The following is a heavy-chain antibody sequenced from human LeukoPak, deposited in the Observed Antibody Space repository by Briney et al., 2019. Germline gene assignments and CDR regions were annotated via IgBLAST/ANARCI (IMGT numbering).Heavy chain of an antibody. CDR1: GFSFSTYW. CDR3: ARVGSTCDH. V-gene: IGHV3-7*05. CDR2: ITKDGSEK. D-gene: IGHD2-15*01. J-gene: IGHJ4*02. Sequence: GGSLRLSCAASGFSFSTYWMSWVRQAPGKGLEWVANITKDGSEKYYVDSVKGRFTISRDNAKSSLYLQMNSLRAEDTAVYYCARVGSTCDHWGQGTLVTVSS.